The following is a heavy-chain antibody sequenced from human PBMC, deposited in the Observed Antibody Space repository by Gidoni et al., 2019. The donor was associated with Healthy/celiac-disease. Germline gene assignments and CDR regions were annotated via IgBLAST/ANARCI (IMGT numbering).Heavy chain of an antibody. CDR3: AKAGSGLRFLEWLSV. CDR2: ISGSGGST. CDR1: GFTFSSYA. J-gene: IGHJ4*02. Sequence: EVQLLESGGGLVQPGGSLSLSCSSSGFTFSSYAMSWIRQAPGKGLEWVSAISGSGGSTYYADSVKGRFTISRDNSKNTLYLQMNSLRAEDTAVYYCAKAGSGLRFLEWLSVWGQGTLVTVSS. D-gene: IGHD3-3*01. V-gene: IGHV3-23*01.